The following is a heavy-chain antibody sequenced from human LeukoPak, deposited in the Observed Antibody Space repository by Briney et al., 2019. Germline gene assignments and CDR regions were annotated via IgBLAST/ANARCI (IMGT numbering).Heavy chain of an antibody. CDR1: GDSISSYY. J-gene: IGHJ3*01. CDR3: ARSERIIMILGGAFDV. D-gene: IGHD3-22*01. V-gene: IGHV4-59*08. CDR2: IYYSGST. Sequence: SETPSLTCTVSGDSISSYYWSWIRQPPGKGLEWIGYIYYSGSTNYNPSLKSRVTISVDTSKNQFSLKLSSVTAADTAVYFCARSERIIMILGGAFDVWGQGTMVTVSS.